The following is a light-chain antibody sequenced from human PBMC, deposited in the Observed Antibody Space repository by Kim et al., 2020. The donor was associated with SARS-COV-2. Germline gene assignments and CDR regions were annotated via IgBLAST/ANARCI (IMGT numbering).Light chain of an antibody. CDR3: QQYGSSTTT. CDR1: QSVSSSY. V-gene: IGKV3-20*01. J-gene: IGKJ1*01. Sequence: SPGKSAPPSGRASQSVSSSYLAWYQQKPGQAPRLLIYGASSRATGIPDRFSGSGSGTDFTLTISRLEPEDFAVYYCQQYGSSTTTFGQGTKVDIK. CDR2: GAS.